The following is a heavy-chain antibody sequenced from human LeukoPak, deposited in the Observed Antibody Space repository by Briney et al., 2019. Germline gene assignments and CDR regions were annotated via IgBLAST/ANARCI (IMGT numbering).Heavy chain of an antibody. Sequence: GRSLRLSCAASGFSFNSFGMHWVRQAPGKGLEWVAFLRYDGSDKYYADSVKGRFTISRDNSKNTLYLQMNRLRAEDTAVYYCAKDSPYTPGDFWGQGTLVTVSS. CDR2: LRYDGSDK. CDR3: AKDSPYTPGDF. CDR1: GFSFNSFG. D-gene: IGHD7-27*01. J-gene: IGHJ4*02. V-gene: IGHV3-30*02.